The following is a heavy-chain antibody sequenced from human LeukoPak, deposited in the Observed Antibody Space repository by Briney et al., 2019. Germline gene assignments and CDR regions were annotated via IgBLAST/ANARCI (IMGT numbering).Heavy chain of an antibody. CDR2: MTGNGGSL. Sequence: PGGSLRLSCAASGLTFSTYAMSWVRQAPGKGLEWVSGMTGNGGSLYYAGSVKGRFTISRDNSKNTLYVQMNSLRADDTAVYYCARGRGSDGLDVWGQGTTVTVSS. J-gene: IGHJ6*02. V-gene: IGHV3-23*01. CDR3: ARGRGSDGLDV. CDR1: GLTFSTYA.